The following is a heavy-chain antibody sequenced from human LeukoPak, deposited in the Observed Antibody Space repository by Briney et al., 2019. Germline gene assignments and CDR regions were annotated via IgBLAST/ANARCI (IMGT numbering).Heavy chain of an antibody. J-gene: IGHJ4*02. CDR1: GFTFSSYG. CDR2: VWYDGSNK. V-gene: IGHV3-33*01. D-gene: IGHD3-22*01. CDR3: ASHPRRGYYYDSSGYFH. Sequence: GGSLRLSCAASGFTFSSYGMHWVRQAPGKGLEWVAVVWYDGSNKYYADSVKGRFTISRDNSKNTLYLQMNSLRAEDTAVYYCASHPRRGYYYDSSGYFHWGQGTLVTVSS.